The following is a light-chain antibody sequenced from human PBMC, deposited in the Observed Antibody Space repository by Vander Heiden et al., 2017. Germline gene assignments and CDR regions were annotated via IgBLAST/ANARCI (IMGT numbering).Light chain of an antibody. CDR1: SPNIGSNS. CDR2: SNT. J-gene: IGLJ3*02. V-gene: IGLV1-47*01. Sequence: QSVLTQPPSASGTPGQRFPISGPGRSPNIGSNSVSWYQQLPVTAPTRLIYSNTPRPAVVPYRFSGSNSGTSASLAISGLLSDDEADYYCAAWDDSLSGWVFGGGTKLTVL. CDR3: AAWDDSLSGWV.